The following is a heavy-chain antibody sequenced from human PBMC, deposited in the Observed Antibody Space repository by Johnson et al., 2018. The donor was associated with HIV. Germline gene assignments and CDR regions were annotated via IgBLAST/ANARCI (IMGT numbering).Heavy chain of an antibody. CDR3: AKGSLVGPNDAFDI. V-gene: IGHV3-20*04. J-gene: IGHJ3*02. Sequence: EVLLVESGGGLIQPGGSLRLSCAASGVTVSTNYMSWVRQAPGKGLAWVSGINWNGGSTGYADSVKGRFTISRDNAKNSLYLQLNSLRVDDTALYYCAKGSLVGPNDAFDIWGQGTMVTVSS. D-gene: IGHD3-16*02. CDR1: GVTVSTNY. CDR2: INWNGGST.